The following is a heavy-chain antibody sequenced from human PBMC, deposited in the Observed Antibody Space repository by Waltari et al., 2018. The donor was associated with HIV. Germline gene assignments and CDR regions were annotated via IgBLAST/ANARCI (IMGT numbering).Heavy chain of an antibody. D-gene: IGHD6-19*01. CDR1: GLTFRTNT. CDR3: ARDLSAASVAGSSGY. J-gene: IGHJ4*02. CDR2: ISSGSGYI. V-gene: IGHV3-21*01. Sequence: EVQLVESGGGLVKPGGSLRISCAASGLTFRTNTMPWARQAPGKGLEYISSISSGSGYIYYADSVKGRFTISRDNAKNSLYLQMNSLRAADTAVYYCARDLSAASVAGSSGYWGQGTLVTVSS.